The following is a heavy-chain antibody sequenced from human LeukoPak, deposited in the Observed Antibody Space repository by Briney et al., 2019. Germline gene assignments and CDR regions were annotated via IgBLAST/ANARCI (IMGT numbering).Heavy chain of an antibody. D-gene: IGHD6-13*01. CDR1: GFTFSSNY. CDR2: IYSGGST. J-gene: IGHJ4*02. CDR3: ARASEGAGTLDY. Sequence: GGSLRLSCAASGFTFSSNYMSWVRQAPGKGLEWVSVIYSGGSTYYADSVKGRFTISRDNSKNTLYLQMNSLRAEDTAVYYCARASEGAGTLDYWGQGTLVTVSS. V-gene: IGHV3-66*01.